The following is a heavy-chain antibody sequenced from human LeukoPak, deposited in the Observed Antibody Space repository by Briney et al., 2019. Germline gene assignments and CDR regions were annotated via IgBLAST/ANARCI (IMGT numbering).Heavy chain of an antibody. V-gene: IGHV3-20*01. J-gene: IGHJ4*02. Sequence: GGSLRLSCAASGFTFDDYGMSWVRQAPGKGLEWVSGINWNGGSTGYADSVKGRFTISRDNAKNSLYLQMNSLRAEDTALYHCARVLTSSGYSYGLGYWGQGTLVTVSS. CDR3: ARVLTSSGYSYGLGY. CDR2: INWNGGST. D-gene: IGHD5-18*01. CDR1: GFTFDDYG.